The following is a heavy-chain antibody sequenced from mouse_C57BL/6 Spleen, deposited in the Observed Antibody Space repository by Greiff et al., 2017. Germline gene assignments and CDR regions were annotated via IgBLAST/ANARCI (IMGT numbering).Heavy chain of an antibody. CDR2: IYPGSGST. D-gene: IGHD1-1*01. J-gene: IGHJ2*01. CDR3: ARWGTVVATDY. CDR1: GYTFTSYW. V-gene: IGHV1-55*01. Sequence: QVQLQQSGAELVKPGASVKMSCKASGYTFTSYWITWVKQRPGQGLEWIGDIYPGSGSTNYNEKFKSKATLTVDTSSSTAYMQLSSLTSEDSAVYYCARWGTVVATDYWGQGTTLTVSS.